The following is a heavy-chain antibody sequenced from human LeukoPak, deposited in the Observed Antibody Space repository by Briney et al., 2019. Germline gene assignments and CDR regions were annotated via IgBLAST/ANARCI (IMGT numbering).Heavy chain of an antibody. CDR2: INHSGST. J-gene: IGHJ6*02. Sequence: SETLSLTCAVYGGSFSGYYWSWIRQPPGKGLEWIGEINHSGSTNYNPSLKSRVTISVDTSKNQFSLKLSSVTAADTAVYYCARGNSLINNWNYGYYYYGMDVWGQGTTVTVSS. D-gene: IGHD1-7*01. CDR1: GGSFSGYY. V-gene: IGHV4-34*01. CDR3: ARGNSLINNWNYGYYYYGMDV.